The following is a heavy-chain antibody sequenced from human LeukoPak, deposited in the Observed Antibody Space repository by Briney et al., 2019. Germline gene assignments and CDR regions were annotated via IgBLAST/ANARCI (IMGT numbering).Heavy chain of an antibody. D-gene: IGHD1-1*01. V-gene: IGHV3-74*01. J-gene: IGHJ4*02. CDR2: ISRDGATT. CDR1: GFTFGNYW. CDR3: VRLLDIDY. Sequence: GGSLRLSCAASGFTFGNYWMHWVRQAPGKGRVWVSRISRDGATTHYAGSVKGRFTISIDNAKNMVYLQMDSLSAEDTAVYYCVRLLDIDYWGQGTLVTVSS.